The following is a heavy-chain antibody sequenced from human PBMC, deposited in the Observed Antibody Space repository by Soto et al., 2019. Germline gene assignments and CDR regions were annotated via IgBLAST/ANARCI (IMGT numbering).Heavy chain of an antibody. CDR3: ATSRITIFGVVISLLDY. Sequence: ASVKVSCKVSGYTLTELSMHWVRQAPGKGLEWMGGFDPEDGETIYAQKFQGRVTMTEDTPTDTAYMELSSLRSEDTAVYYCATSRITIFGVVISLLDYWGQGTLVTVSS. J-gene: IGHJ4*02. CDR1: GYTLTELS. D-gene: IGHD3-3*01. V-gene: IGHV1-24*01. CDR2: FDPEDGET.